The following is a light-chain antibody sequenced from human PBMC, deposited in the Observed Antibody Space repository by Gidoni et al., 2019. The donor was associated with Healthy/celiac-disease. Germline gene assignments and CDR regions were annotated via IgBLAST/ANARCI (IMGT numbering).Light chain of an antibody. CDR3: CSYAGSSTLV. CDR2: EVS. CDR1: SSDVVSYNL. Sequence: QSALTQPASGSGSPGQSITIACTGTSSDVVSYNLVSWFQHHPGKAPKLMIYEVSKRPAGVSNRFSGSKSGNTASLTISGLQAEDEADYYCCSYAGSSTLVFGGGTKLTVL. V-gene: IGLV2-23*02. J-gene: IGLJ3*02.